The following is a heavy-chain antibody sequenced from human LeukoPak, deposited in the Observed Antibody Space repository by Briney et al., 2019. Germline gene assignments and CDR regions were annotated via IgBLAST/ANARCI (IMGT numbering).Heavy chain of an antibody. CDR3: ARGMSVVVPAAMGDWFDP. Sequence: SETLSLTCTVSGGSISSGDYYWSWIRQPPGKGLEWIGYIYYSGSTYYNPSLKSRVTISVDTSKNQFSLKLSSVIAADTAVYYCARGMSVVVPAAMGDWFDPWGQGTLVTVSS. D-gene: IGHD2-2*01. CDR1: GGSISSGDYY. CDR2: IYYSGST. J-gene: IGHJ5*02. V-gene: IGHV4-30-4*08.